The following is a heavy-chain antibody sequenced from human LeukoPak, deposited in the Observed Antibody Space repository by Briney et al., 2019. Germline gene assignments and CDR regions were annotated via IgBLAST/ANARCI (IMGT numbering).Heavy chain of an antibody. CDR3: ARATGSSGSYLNFDY. Sequence: GASVKVSCKASGYTFTGYYTHWVRQAPGQGLEWMGWINPNSGGTNYAQKFQGRVTMTRDTSISTAYMELSRLRSDDTAVYYCARATGSSGSYLNFDYWGQGTLVTVSS. D-gene: IGHD1-26*01. V-gene: IGHV1-2*02. CDR1: GYTFTGYY. J-gene: IGHJ4*02. CDR2: INPNSGGT.